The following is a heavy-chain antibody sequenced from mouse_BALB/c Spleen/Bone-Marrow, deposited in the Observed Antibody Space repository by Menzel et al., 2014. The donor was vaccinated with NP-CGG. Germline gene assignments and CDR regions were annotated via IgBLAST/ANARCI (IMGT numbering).Heavy chain of an antibody. CDR1: GFTFSSFG. V-gene: IGHV5-17*02. CDR2: ISSGSSTI. Sequence: EVKLVESGGGLVQPGGSRKLSCAASGFTFSSFGMHWVRQAPEKGLEWVAYISSGSSTIYYADTVKGRFTISRDNPKNTLFLQMTSLRSEDTAMYYCARSRALRRAVDYWGQGTSATVSS. CDR3: ARSRALRRAVDY. D-gene: IGHD1-2*01. J-gene: IGHJ4*01.